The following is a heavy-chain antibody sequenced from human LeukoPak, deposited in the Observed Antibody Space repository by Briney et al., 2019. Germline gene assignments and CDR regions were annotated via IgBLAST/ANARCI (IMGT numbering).Heavy chain of an antibody. Sequence: SVKVSCKASGYTFTSYGISWVRQAPGQGLEWMGWISAYNGNTNYAQKLQGRVTITTDTSTSTAYMELRSLRSDDTAVYYCARGGWIAAAGTGGVWFDPWGQGTLVTVSS. CDR1: GYTFTSYG. J-gene: IGHJ5*02. CDR3: ARGGWIAAAGTGGVWFDP. CDR2: ISAYNGNT. V-gene: IGHV1-18*01. D-gene: IGHD6-13*01.